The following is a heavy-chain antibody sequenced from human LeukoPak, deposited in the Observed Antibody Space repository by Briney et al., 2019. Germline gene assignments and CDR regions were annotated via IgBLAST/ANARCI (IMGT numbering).Heavy chain of an antibody. Sequence: SETLSLTCSVSGGSISGSSYYWGWIRQPPGKGLEWIGNIYYWGSTYYNPSLKSRVLMSIDTSKNQCSLKVNSVTATDTAVYYCAKTVWARLAAGLDSWGQGTLVTVSS. V-gene: IGHV4-39*01. CDR1: GGSISGSSYY. CDR2: IYYWGST. CDR3: AKTVWARLAAGLDS. D-gene: IGHD6-25*01. J-gene: IGHJ4*02.